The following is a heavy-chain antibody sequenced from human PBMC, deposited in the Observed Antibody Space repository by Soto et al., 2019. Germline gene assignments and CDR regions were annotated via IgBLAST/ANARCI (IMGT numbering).Heavy chain of an antibody. J-gene: IGHJ4*02. Sequence: GSLRLSCAASGFTFSSYAMSWVRQAPGKGLEWVSAISGSGGSTYYADSVKGRFTISRDNPKNTLYLQMNSLRAEDTAVYYCAKDLSIVGATTDYWGQGTLVTVSS. CDR2: ISGSGGST. D-gene: IGHD1-26*01. CDR1: GFTFSSYA. V-gene: IGHV3-23*01. CDR3: AKDLSIVGATTDY.